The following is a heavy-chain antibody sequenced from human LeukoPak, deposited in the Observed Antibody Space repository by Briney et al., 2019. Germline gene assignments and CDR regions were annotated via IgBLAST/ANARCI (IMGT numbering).Heavy chain of an antibody. CDR2: ISGSGGST. V-gene: IGHV3-23*01. CDR3: AKDVGWGLRLGELSQGIDY. J-gene: IGHJ4*02. D-gene: IGHD3-16*02. Sequence: GGSLRLSCAASGFTFSSYAMSWVRQAPGKGLEWVSAISGSGGSTYYADSVKGRFTISRDNSKNTLYLQMNSLRAEDTAVYYCAKDVGWGLRLGELSQGIDYWGQGTLVTVSS. CDR1: GFTFSSYA.